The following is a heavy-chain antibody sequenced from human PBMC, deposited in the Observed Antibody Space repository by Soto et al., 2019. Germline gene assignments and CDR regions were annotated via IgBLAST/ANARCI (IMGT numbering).Heavy chain of an antibody. J-gene: IGHJ4*02. CDR3: SGLRSEGTAVYYCARGGAGYYFDY. D-gene: IGHD3-10*01. CDR1: GGSISSGGYY. V-gene: IGHV4-31*03. CDR2: IYYSGST. Sequence: SETLSLTCTVSGGSISSGGYYWSWIRQHPGKGLEWIGYIYYSGSTYYNPSLKSRVTISADTSKNQFSLKLSSVTAANTAYMELSGLRSEGTAVYYCARGGAGYYFDYWGQGTLVTVSS.